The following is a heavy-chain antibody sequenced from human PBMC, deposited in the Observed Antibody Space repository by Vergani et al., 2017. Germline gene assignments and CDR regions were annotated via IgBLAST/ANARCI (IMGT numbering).Heavy chain of an antibody. V-gene: IGHV3-30*03. J-gene: IGHJ6*02. CDR2: ISYDGSDK. Sequence: QVQLVESGGGVVQPGRSLRLSCAASGFTFSSYGMHWVRQAPGKGLEWVAVISYDGSDKYYADSVKGRFTISRDNSKNTLYLQMNSLRAEDTAVYYCARDPKAYYYGMDVWGQGTTVTVSS. CDR3: ARDPKAYYYGMDV. CDR1: GFTFSSYG.